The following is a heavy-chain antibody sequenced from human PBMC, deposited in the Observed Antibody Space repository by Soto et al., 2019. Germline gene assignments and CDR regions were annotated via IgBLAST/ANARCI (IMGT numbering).Heavy chain of an antibody. V-gene: IGHV4-4*02. CDR2: IHHRGTT. J-gene: IGHJ4*02. CDR3: AREYFNDRSGLISFDF. D-gene: IGHD3-22*01. Sequence: QVQLQESGPGLVKPSGTLSLTCAVSGDSISSSNWWSWVRQPPEKGLEWIGEIHHRGTTNYNPSLKSRVTISLDKYKNQFSLKLTSMTAADTAVYYCAREYFNDRSGLISFDFWGQGTLVTVSS. CDR1: GDSISSSNW.